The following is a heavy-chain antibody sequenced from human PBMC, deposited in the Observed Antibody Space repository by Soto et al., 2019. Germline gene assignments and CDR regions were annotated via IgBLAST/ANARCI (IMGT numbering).Heavy chain of an antibody. D-gene: IGHD3-10*01. CDR2: IPSDEDNK. Sequence: QVQLVESGGGVVQPGRSLRLSCAASGFTCSNHGFHWVRQAPGQGLEWVAVIPSDEDNKQYADSVTGRFTISRDKSKNTVYLKMRSLRAEDTDVYFCARDLVVPPYGEGSYYALDYWGHGTLVTVSS. CDR3: ARDLVVPPYGEGSYYALDY. V-gene: IGHV3-30*03. J-gene: IGHJ4*01. CDR1: GFTCSNHG.